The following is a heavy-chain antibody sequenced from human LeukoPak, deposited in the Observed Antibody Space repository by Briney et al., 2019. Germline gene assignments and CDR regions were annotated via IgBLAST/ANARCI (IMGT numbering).Heavy chain of an antibody. CDR2: IIPIFGTA. J-gene: IGHJ4*02. CDR3: ARSRAYYGDEGYFDY. Sequence: ASVTVSCTASGGTFSSYAISWVRQAPGQGLEWMGGIIPIFGTANYAQKFQGRVTITADESTSTAYMELSSLRSEDTAVYYCARSRAYYGDEGYFDYWGQGTLVTVSS. CDR1: GGTFSSYA. V-gene: IGHV1-69*13. D-gene: IGHD4-17*01.